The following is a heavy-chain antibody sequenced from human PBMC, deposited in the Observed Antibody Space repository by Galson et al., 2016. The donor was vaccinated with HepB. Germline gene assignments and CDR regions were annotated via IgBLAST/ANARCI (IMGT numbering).Heavy chain of an antibody. V-gene: IGHV4-39*07. D-gene: IGHD3-10*01. CDR2: IYYNGNT. CDR1: GGSISSGFYY. Sequence: SETLSLTCTVSGGSISSGFYYWGWVRQPPGKGLEWIGSIYYNGNTYYSPSLKSRVTISVDTSKNQFSLKLNSVTAADTAVYYCARVSRGGLFDYWGQGTLVTVSS. J-gene: IGHJ4*02. CDR3: ARVSRGGLFDY.